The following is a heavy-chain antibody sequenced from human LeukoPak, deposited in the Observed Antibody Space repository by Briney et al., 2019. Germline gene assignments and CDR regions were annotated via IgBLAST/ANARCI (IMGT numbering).Heavy chain of an antibody. J-gene: IGHJ3*01. V-gene: IGHV3-49*04. CDR1: GFTFSSYA. CDR3: SRAVRVSGDAFDF. CDR2: IRNKDYGETT. Sequence: PGGSLRLSCAASGFTFSSYAMSWVRQAPGKGLEWVGYIRNKDYGETTEYAASVKGRSTISRDDSESIAYLQIHSLKTEDTGVYYCSRAVRVSGDAFDFWGQGTMVTVSS.